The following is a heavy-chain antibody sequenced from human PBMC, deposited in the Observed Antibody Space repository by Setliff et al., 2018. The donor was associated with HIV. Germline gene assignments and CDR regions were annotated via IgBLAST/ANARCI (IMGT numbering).Heavy chain of an antibody. CDR3: ARDSGYNSFDY. Sequence: GSLRLSCAASRFTFSTSWMTWVRQAPGKGLEWVANIKEDGSAKYYLDSVKGRFTNSRDNAKNSLYLEMNSLRAEDTAVYYCARDSGYNSFDYWGQGTLVTVSS. CDR1: RFTFSTSW. CDR2: IKEDGSAK. J-gene: IGHJ4*02. V-gene: IGHV3-7*03. D-gene: IGHD2-2*02.